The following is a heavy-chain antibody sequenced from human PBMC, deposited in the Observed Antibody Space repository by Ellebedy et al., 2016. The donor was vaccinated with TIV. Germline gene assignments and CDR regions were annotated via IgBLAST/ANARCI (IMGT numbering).Heavy chain of an antibody. CDR3: AKRTPLTTVTIGAFDI. CDR2: ISGSGGST. D-gene: IGHD4-17*01. V-gene: IGHV3-23*01. J-gene: IGHJ3*02. Sequence: GESLKISXAASGFTFSSYAMSWVRQAPGKGLEWVSAISGSGGSTYYADSVKGRFTISRDNSKNTLYLQMNSLRAEDTAVYYCAKRTPLTTVTIGAFDIWGQGTMVTVSS. CDR1: GFTFSSYA.